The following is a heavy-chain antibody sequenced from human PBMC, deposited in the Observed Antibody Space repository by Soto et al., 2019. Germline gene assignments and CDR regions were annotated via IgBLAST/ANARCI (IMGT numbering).Heavy chain of an antibody. D-gene: IGHD6-13*01. CDR2: INPNSGGT. V-gene: IGHV1-2*04. J-gene: IGHJ5*02. Sequence: QVQLVQSGAEVKKPGASVKVSCKASGYTFTGYYMHWVRQAPGQGLEWMGWINPNSGGTNYAQKFQGWVTMTRDTSISIAYMDLSRLRSDDTAVYYCARSINVAAAGTGWFDPWGQGTLVTVSS. CDR3: ARSINVAAAGTGWFDP. CDR1: GYTFTGYY.